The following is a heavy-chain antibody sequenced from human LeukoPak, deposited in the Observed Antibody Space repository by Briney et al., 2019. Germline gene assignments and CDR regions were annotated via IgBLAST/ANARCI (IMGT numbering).Heavy chain of an antibody. Sequence: SGPTLVKPTQTLTLTCTFSGFSLSTSGVGVGWIRRPPGKALEWLALIYWNDDKRYSPSLKSRLTITKDTSKNQVVLTMTNMDPVDTATYYCAHSPKLYGSGPFDYWGQGTLVTVSS. V-gene: IGHV2-5*01. CDR1: GFSLSTSGVG. J-gene: IGHJ4*02. CDR2: IYWNDDK. D-gene: IGHD3-10*01. CDR3: AHSPKLYGSGPFDY.